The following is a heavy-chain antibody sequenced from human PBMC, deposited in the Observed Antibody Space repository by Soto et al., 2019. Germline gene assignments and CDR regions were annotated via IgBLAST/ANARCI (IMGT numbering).Heavy chain of an antibody. D-gene: IGHD6-13*01. CDR2: IWYDGSNK. CDR3: ARGGRWDIVAADDNWFDP. CDR1: GFTFSSYG. Sequence: PGGSLRLSCAASGFTFSSYGMHGVRQAPGKGLEWVAVIWYDGSNKYYADSVKGRFTISRDNSKNTLYLQMNSLRAEDTAVYYCARGGRWDIVAADDNWFDPWGQGTLVTVSS. J-gene: IGHJ5*02. V-gene: IGHV3-33*01.